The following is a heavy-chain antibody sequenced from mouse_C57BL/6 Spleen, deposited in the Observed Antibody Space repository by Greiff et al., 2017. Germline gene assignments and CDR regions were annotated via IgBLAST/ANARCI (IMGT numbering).Heavy chain of an antibody. D-gene: IGHD2-4*01. CDR3: AGSYDYDGYFDV. CDR1: GFSLTSYG. J-gene: IGHJ1*03. CDR2: IWSGGST. Sequence: VQRVESGPGLVQPSQSLSITCTVSGFSLTSYGVHWVRQSPGKGLEWLGVIWSGGSTDYNAAFISRLSISKDNSKSQVFFKMNSLQADDTAISYCAGSYDYDGYFDVWGTGTTVTVSS. V-gene: IGHV2-2*01.